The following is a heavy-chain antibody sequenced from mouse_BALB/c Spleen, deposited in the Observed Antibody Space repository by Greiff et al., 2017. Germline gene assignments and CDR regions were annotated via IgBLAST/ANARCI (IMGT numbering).Heavy chain of an antibody. J-gene: IGHJ4*01. CDR1: GFTFSDYY. V-gene: IGHV5-4*02. Sequence: EVKLMESGGGLVKPGGSLKLSCAASGFTFSDYYMYWVRQTPEKRLEWVATISDGGSYTYYPDSVKGRFTISRDNAKNNLYLQMSSLKSEDTAMYYCAREEYGNSYAMDYWGQGTSVTVSS. CDR3: AREEYGNSYAMDY. D-gene: IGHD2-10*02. CDR2: ISDGGSYT.